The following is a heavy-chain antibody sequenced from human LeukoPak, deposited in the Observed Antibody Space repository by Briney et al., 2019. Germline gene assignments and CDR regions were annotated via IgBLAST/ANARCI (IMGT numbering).Heavy chain of an antibody. CDR1: GFSFSSYW. Sequence: PGGSLRLSCAASGFSFSSYWMTRVRQASGKGLQWVVSINQDGSETTYVDSVKGRFTISRDNAKKLLYLQMNSLRAEDTAVYYCVRYCGGDCYGMDVWGQGTTVTVSS. V-gene: IGHV3-7*01. J-gene: IGHJ6*02. CDR3: VRYCGGDCYGMDV. D-gene: IGHD2-21*01. CDR2: INQDGSET.